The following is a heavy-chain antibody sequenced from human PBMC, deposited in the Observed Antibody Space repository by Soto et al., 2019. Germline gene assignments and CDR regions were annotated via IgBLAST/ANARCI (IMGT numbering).Heavy chain of an antibody. CDR3: ARKPPSAIQGWAFVMDV. V-gene: IGHV3-53*02. CDR1: GFSISSNY. Sequence: ELQLVETGGGLIQTGGSLRLSCAASGFSISSNYIAWVRQPPGKGLEWVSTTFSAGNTEYADSVKGRCSISRDNYKNTLYLQMYTLRVEDTAVYYCARKPPSAIQGWAFVMDVWGQGTTVSVSS. CDR2: TFSAGNT. J-gene: IGHJ6*02. D-gene: IGHD2-21*01.